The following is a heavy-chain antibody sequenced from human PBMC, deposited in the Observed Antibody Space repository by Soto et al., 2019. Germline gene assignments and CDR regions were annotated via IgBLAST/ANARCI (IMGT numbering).Heavy chain of an antibody. CDR1: GGSISSRGDY. Sequence: SETLSLTCFVSGGSISSRGDYWVWIRQSPGKGLEWIGNIYYNGNAYYNPSFKSRCTISVDTSKNQFSLTLRSVTAADTAVYYCAKSGRIIVIPDYWGQGTRVTVSS. CDR3: AKSGRIIVIPDY. CDR2: IYYNGNA. J-gene: IGHJ4*02. V-gene: IGHV4-39*01. D-gene: IGHD3-16*02.